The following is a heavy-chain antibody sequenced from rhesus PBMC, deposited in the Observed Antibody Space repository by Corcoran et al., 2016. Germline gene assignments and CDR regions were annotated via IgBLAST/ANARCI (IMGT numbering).Heavy chain of an antibody. CDR2: IYGSSGNT. D-gene: IGHD4-23*01. Sequence: QVQLQESGPGLVKPSETLSLTCAVSGGSISRNYWSWIRQSPGKGLELIGYIYGSSGNTIYNPSLESRVSISRDTSKNQFSLKLSSMTAADTAVYYCATAYEYNNDVPLDYWGQGVLVTVSS. CDR3: ATAYEYNNDVPLDY. CDR1: GGSISRNY. J-gene: IGHJ4*01. V-gene: IGHV4-147*01.